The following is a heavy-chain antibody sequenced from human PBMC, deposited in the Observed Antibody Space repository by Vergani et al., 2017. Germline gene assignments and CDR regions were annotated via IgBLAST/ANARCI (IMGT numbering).Heavy chain of an antibody. CDR3: ARGRRTSGFGTTLYAY. CDR2: IYYSGST. V-gene: IGHV4-61*01. CDR1: GGSVSSGSYY. D-gene: IGHD2-8*01. J-gene: IGHJ4*02. Sequence: QVQLQESGPGLVTPSETLSLTCTVSGGSVSSGSYYWSWIRQPPGKGLEWIGIIYYSGSTNYDPSLKSRVTISVDTSKNQFSLELSSMTTADTAVYFCARGRRTSGFGTTLYAYGGEGSLVTVYS.